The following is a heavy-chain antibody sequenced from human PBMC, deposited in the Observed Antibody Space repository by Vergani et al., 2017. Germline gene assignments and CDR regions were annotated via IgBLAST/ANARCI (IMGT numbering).Heavy chain of an antibody. CDR3: AKDPTTTSIAAAGTNWFDP. CDR1: GFTFSSYA. V-gene: IGHV3-23*04. D-gene: IGHD6-13*01. CDR2: ISGSGGST. Sequence: VQLVESGGGLVQPGGSLRLSCAASGFTFSSYAMSWVRQAPGKGLEWVSAISGSGGSTYYADSVKGRFTISRDNSKNTLYLQMNSLRAEDTAVYYCAKDPTTTSIAAAGTNWFDPWGQGTLVTVSS. J-gene: IGHJ5*02.